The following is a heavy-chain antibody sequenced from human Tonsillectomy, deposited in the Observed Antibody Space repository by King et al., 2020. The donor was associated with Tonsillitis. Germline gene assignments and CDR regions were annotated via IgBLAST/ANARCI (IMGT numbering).Heavy chain of an antibody. CDR3: ARDRDIVVLPAAHRWFDP. CDR1: GGSISSYY. D-gene: IGHD2-2*01. CDR2: IYTSGST. V-gene: IGHV4-4*07. J-gene: IGHJ5*02. Sequence: QLQESGPGLVKPSETLSLTCTVSGGSISSYYLSWIRQPAGKGLEWIGRIYTSGSTNYNPSLKSRVTMSVDTSKNQFSLKLSSVTAADTAVYYCARDRDIVVLPAAHRWFDPWGQGTLVTVSS.